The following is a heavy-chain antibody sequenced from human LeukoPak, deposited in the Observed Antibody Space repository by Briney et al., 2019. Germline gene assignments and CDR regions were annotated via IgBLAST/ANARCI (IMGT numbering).Heavy chain of an antibody. V-gene: IGHV3-23*01. Sequence: PSETLSLTCAVSGGSISSSNWWSWVRQAPGKGLEWVSSISSSGDGTFYADSVKGRFTIFRDSSENTLYLQMNSLRAEDTAVYYCASTGYSRSDDYWGQGTLVTVSS. CDR1: GGSISSSN. D-gene: IGHD5-18*01. CDR3: ASTGYSRSDDY. CDR2: ISSSGDGT. J-gene: IGHJ4*02.